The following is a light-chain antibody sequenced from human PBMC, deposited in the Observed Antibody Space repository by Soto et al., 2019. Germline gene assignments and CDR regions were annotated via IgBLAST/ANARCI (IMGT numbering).Light chain of an antibody. CDR1: QSVSSSY. V-gene: IGKV3-20*01. Sequence: EIVLTQSPGTLSLSPGERATVSCRASQSVSSSYLAWYQQKPGQAPRLLIYGASSRATGIPDRFSGSGSGTDFILIINRLELEDFAVYYCHQYGSSPYTFGQGTKLEI. J-gene: IGKJ2*01. CDR2: GAS. CDR3: HQYGSSPYT.